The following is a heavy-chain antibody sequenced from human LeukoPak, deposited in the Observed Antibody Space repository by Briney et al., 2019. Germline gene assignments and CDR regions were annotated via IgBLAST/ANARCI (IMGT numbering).Heavy chain of an antibody. Sequence: ASVKVSCKASGYTFTSYAMHWVRQAPGQRLEWMGWINAGNGNTKYSQKFQGRVTITRDTSASTAYMELSSLRSEDTAVYYCARAFRQANLLLWFGELGYWGQGTLVTVSS. CDR3: ARAFRQANLLLWFGELGY. D-gene: IGHD3-10*01. CDR2: INAGNGNT. J-gene: IGHJ4*02. V-gene: IGHV1-3*01. CDR1: GYTFTSYA.